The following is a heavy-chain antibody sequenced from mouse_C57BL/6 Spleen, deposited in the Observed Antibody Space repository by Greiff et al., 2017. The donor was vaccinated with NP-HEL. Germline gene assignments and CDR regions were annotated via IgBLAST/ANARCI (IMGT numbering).Heavy chain of an antibody. J-gene: IGHJ2*01. V-gene: IGHV1-54*01. CDR2: INPGSGGT. CDR1: GYAFTNYL. Sequence: QVQLQQSGAELVRPGTSVKVSCKASGYAFTNYLIEWVKQRPGQGLEWIGVINPGSGGTNYNEKFKGKATLTADKSSSTAYMQLSSLTSEDSAVYFCARSYGSSYSYYFDYWGQGTTLTVSS. CDR3: ARSYGSSYSYYFDY. D-gene: IGHD1-1*01.